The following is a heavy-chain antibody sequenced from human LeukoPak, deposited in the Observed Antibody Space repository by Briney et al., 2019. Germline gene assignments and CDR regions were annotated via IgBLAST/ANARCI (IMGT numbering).Heavy chain of an antibody. J-gene: IGHJ4*02. Sequence: PGGSLRLSCAASGFTFSSYAMHWVRQAPGKGLEWVAVISYDGSNKYYADSVKGRFTISRDNSKNTLYLQMNSLRAEDTAVYYCARDSGTADYWGQGTLVAVSS. CDR2: ISYDGSNK. D-gene: IGHD1-1*01. V-gene: IGHV3-30-3*01. CDR1: GFTFSSYA. CDR3: ARDSGTADY.